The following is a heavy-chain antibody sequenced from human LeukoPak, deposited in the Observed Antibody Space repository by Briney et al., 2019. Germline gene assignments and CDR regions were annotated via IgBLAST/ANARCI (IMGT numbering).Heavy chain of an antibody. V-gene: IGHV3-23*01. Sequence: GGSLRLSCAASGFTFSNYAMSWVRQAPGKGLEWVSTISNSVGTTYYADSVRGRFTISRDNSRNTLYLQVNSLRAEDTALYYCARALYGSGWCQDYWGQGTLVTVSS. J-gene: IGHJ4*02. CDR1: GFTFSNYA. D-gene: IGHD6-19*01. CDR2: ISNSVGTT. CDR3: ARALYGSGWCQDY.